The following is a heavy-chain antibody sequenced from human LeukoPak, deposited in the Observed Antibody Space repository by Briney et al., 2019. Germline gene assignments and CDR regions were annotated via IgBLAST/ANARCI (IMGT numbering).Heavy chain of an antibody. J-gene: IGHJ5*02. Sequence: PGGSLRLSCAASGFTFATYWMSWVRQAPGKGLEWVANIKQDGTEKYYVDSVKGRFTISRDNAKNSLYLQMNSLRAEDTAVYYCAGVRGVVVGDPWGQGTLVAVSS. CDR1: GFTFATYW. CDR3: AGVRGVVVGDP. D-gene: IGHD3-10*01. V-gene: IGHV3-7*01. CDR2: IKQDGTEK.